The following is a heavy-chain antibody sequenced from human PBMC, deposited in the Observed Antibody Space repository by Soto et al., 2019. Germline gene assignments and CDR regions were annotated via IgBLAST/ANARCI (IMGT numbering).Heavy chain of an antibody. J-gene: IGHJ6*02. V-gene: IGHV3-9*01. CDR1: GFTFDDYA. Sequence: SLRLSCAASGFTFDDYAMHWVRQAPGKGLEWVSGISWNSGSIGYADSVKGRFTISRDNAKNSLYLQMNSLRAEDTALYYCAKERSSSWSPYYYYYGMDVWGQGTTVTVSS. CDR2: ISWNSGSI. D-gene: IGHD6-13*01. CDR3: AKERSSSWSPYYYYYGMDV.